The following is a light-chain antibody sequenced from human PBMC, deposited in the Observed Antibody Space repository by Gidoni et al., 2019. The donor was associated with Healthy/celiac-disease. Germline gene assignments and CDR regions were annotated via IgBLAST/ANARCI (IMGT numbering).Light chain of an antibody. CDR3: QQNYSTPLT. J-gene: IGKJ4*01. V-gene: IGKV4-1*01. CDR1: QSVLYSTNNKNY. CDR2: WAS. Sequence: DIVMTQSPDSLAVSLGEKATINCKSSQSVLYSTNNKNYLAWYQQKPGQPPKLLMYWASTRASGVPDRFSGSGSGTDFPLTISSLQAEDVAVYYCQQNYSTPLTFXCXTKVEIK.